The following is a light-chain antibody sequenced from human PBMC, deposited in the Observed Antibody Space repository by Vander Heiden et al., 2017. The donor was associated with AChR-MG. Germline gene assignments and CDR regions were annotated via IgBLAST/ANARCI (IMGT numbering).Light chain of an antibody. Sequence: DIQMTQSPSTLSASVGDRVTITCRASQSISNWLAWYQQKPGKDPKLLIYKASSLETGVPSRFSGSGSGTEFTLTISSLQPDDSATYYCQQDKSYPYSFGQGTKLEIK. CDR3: QQDKSYPYS. V-gene: IGKV1-5*03. CDR2: KAS. CDR1: QSISNW. J-gene: IGKJ2*03.